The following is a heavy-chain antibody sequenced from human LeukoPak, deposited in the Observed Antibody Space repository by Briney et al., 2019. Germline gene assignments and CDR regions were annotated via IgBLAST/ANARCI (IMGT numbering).Heavy chain of an antibody. CDR2: ISYSGTTT. Sequence: GGSLRLSCAASGFTFSTYAMSWVRQAPGKGLEWVSAISYSGTTTYYADSVKGRFTTSRDNSKNTLYLQMNSLTVDDTAVYYCAKGPWLVPNAEHFQHWGQGTLVTVSS. D-gene: IGHD6-19*01. V-gene: IGHV3-23*01. CDR3: AKGPWLVPNAEHFQH. J-gene: IGHJ1*01. CDR1: GFTFSTYA.